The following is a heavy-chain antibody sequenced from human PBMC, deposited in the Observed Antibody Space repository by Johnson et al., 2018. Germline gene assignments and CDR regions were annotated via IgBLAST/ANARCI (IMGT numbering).Heavy chain of an antibody. CDR2: IYPGDSDT. J-gene: IGHJ6*02. D-gene: IGHD6-6*01. Sequence: EVQLLETGAEVKKPGESXKISCKGSGYSFTSYWIGWVRQMPGKGLEWMGIIYPGDSDTRYSPSFQGQVTISADKSISTAYLQWSSLKASDTARYYCARWEVIAAHYYGMDVWGQGTTVTVSS. CDR3: ARWEVIAAHYYGMDV. V-gene: IGHV5-51*01. CDR1: GYSFTSYW.